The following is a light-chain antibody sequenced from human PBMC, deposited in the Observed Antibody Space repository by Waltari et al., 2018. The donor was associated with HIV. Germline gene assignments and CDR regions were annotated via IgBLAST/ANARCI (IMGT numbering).Light chain of an antibody. Sequence: QSALTQPASVSGSPGPSIPISCTGTSRDVGGYNLVSWYQQHPGKAPKLMIYEVSKRPSGVSNRFSGSKSGNTASLTISGLQAEDEADYYCCAYAGSTTYVIFGGGTKLTVL. CDR2: EVS. CDR3: CAYAGSTTYVI. J-gene: IGLJ2*01. CDR1: SRDVGGYNL. V-gene: IGLV2-23*02.